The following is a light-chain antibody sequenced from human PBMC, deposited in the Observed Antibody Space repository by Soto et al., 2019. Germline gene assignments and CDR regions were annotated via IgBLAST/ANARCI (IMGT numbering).Light chain of an antibody. Sequence: QSVLTQPPSASGSPGQSVTISCTGTSRDVGGYNYVSWYQQHPGKAPKLMIYEVSKRPSGVPDRFSGSKSGNTASLTVSGLQAEDEADYYCNSYAGSNNLLFGGGTKVTVL. CDR2: EVS. CDR3: NSYAGSNNLL. CDR1: SRDVGGYNY. V-gene: IGLV2-8*01. J-gene: IGLJ2*01.